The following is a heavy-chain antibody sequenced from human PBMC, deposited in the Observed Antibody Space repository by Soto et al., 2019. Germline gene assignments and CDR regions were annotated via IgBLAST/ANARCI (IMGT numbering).Heavy chain of an antibody. CDR3: ARDRRYYDSSGFGL. D-gene: IGHD3-22*01. Sequence: SETLSLTCTVSGGSISSGGYYWSWIRQHPGKGLEWIGYIYYSGSTYYNPPLKSRVTISVDTSKNQLSLKLSSVTAADTAVYYCARDRRYYDSSGFGLWGQGTLVTVSS. V-gene: IGHV4-31*03. J-gene: IGHJ4*02. CDR2: IYYSGST. CDR1: GGSISSGGYY.